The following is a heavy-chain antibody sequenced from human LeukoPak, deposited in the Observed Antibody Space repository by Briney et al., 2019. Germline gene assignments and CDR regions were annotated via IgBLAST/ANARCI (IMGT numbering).Heavy chain of an antibody. Sequence: SETLPLTCTVSGGSISSYYWSWIRQPPGKGLEWIGYIYYSGSTNYNPSLKSRVTISVDTSKNQFSLKLSSVTAADTAVYYCASSVLLWFGELSNFDYWGQGTLVTVSS. D-gene: IGHD3-10*01. J-gene: IGHJ4*02. V-gene: IGHV4-59*08. CDR2: IYYSGST. CDR1: GGSISSYY. CDR3: ASSVLLWFGELSNFDY.